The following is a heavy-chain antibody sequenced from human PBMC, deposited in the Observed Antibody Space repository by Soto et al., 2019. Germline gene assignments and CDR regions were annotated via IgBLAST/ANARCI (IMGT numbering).Heavy chain of an antibody. D-gene: IGHD2-21*02. CDR1: GYTFTSYA. Sequence: ASVKVSCKASGYTFTSYAMHWVRQAPGQRLEWMGWINAGNGNTKYSQKFQGRVTITRDTSASTAYMELSSLRSEDTAVYYCARGLDPNYCGGDCWWDYWGQGNLVTVSS. CDR3: ARGLDPNYCGGDCWWDY. CDR2: INAGNGNT. V-gene: IGHV1-3*01. J-gene: IGHJ4*02.